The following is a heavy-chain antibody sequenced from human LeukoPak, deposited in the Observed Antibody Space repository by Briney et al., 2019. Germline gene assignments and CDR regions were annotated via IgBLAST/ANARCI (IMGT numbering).Heavy chain of an antibody. CDR3: AKDLIVGYYDSSGYPPWAFDI. D-gene: IGHD3-22*01. Sequence: GGSLRLSCAASGFTFSSYAMSWVRQAPGNGLEWVSAISGSGGSTYYADSVKGRFTISRDNSKNTPYLQMNSLSAEDTAVYYCAKDLIVGYYDSSGYPPWAFDIWGQGTMVTVSS. CDR1: GFTFSSYA. J-gene: IGHJ3*02. CDR2: ISGSGGST. V-gene: IGHV3-23*01.